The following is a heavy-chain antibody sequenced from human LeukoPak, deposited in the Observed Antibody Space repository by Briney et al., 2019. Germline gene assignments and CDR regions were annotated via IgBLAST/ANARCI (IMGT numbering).Heavy chain of an antibody. V-gene: IGHV3-11*01. Sequence: GGSLRLSCAASGFTFSDYYMSWIRQAPGKGLEWVSYISSSGSTIYYADSVKGRFTISRDNAKNSLYLQMNSLRAEDTALYYCAKDMVAHIVVVPAAMGYGFDYWGQGTLVTVSS. D-gene: IGHD2-2*01. CDR3: AKDMVAHIVVVPAAMGYGFDY. CDR1: GFTFSDYY. CDR2: ISSSGSTI. J-gene: IGHJ4*02.